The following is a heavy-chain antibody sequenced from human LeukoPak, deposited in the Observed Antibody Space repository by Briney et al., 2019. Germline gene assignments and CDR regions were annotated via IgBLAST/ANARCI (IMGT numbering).Heavy chain of an antibody. CDR2: ILYDASKK. D-gene: IGHD3-10*01. J-gene: IGHJ6*03. V-gene: IGHV3-30*02. CDR3: ARDGEFGEALYYYYYMDV. CDR1: GFTFSNFG. Sequence: GGSLRLSCAASGFTFSNFGIHWVRQAPGKGLEWVSFILYDASKKYYADSVKGRFTISRDNSKNTLYLQMNSLRAEDTAAYYCARDGEFGEALYYYYYMDVWGKGTTVTVSS.